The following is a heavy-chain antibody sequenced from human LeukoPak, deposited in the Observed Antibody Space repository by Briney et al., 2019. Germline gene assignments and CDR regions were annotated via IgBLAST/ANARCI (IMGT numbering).Heavy chain of an antibody. D-gene: IGHD1-26*01. J-gene: IGHJ4*02. V-gene: IGHV4-59*08. Sequence: PSETLSLTCTVSGVSISSYYWSWIRQPPGKGLEWIGYIYYSGSTNYNPSLKSRVTISIDTSKNQFSLKLSSVTAADTAVYYCTRIRKREGEDYWGQGTLVTVSS. CDR2: IYYSGST. CDR1: GVSISSYY. CDR3: TRIRKREGEDY.